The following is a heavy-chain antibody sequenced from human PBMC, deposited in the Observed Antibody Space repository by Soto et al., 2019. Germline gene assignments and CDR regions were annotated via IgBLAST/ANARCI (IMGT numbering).Heavy chain of an antibody. J-gene: IGHJ2*01. CDR3: ARERLYDFWSGYASYFDL. Sequence: ASVKVSCKASGYTFTSYAMHWVRQAPGQRLEWMGWINAGNGNTKYSQKFQGRVTITRDTSASTAYMELSSLRSDDTAVYYCARERLYDFWSGYASYFDLWGRGTLVTVSS. CDR2: INAGNGNT. D-gene: IGHD3-3*01. V-gene: IGHV1-3*01. CDR1: GYTFTSYA.